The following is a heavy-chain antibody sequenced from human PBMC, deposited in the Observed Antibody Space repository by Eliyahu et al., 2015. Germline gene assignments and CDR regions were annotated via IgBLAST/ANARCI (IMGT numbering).Heavy chain of an antibody. D-gene: IGHD3-9*01. CDR2: IXYDGSNK. CDR3: AKYYDILTGYSPSYXGMDV. V-gene: IGHV3-30*18. Sequence: QVQLVESGGGVVQPGRSLRLSCSASGFTFSSXGIHWVRQAPGKGLEWVAVIXYDGSNKYYADSVKGRFTISRDNSKNTLYLQMNSLRAEDTAVYYCAKYYDILTGYSPSYXGMDVWGQGTTVTVSS. J-gene: IGHJ6*02. CDR1: GFTFSSXG.